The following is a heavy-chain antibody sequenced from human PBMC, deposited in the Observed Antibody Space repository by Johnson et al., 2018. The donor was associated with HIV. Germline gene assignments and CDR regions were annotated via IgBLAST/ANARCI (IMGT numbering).Heavy chain of an antibody. Sequence: VQLVESGGGVVQPGRSLRLSCAASGFTFSSYGMHWVRQAPGKGLAWVAVISYDGSNKYYADSVKGRFTISRDNSKNTLYLQMNSLRAEDTAVYYCAKDKRNAFDIGGQGTMVTVSS. V-gene: IGHV3-30*18. CDR3: AKDKRNAFDI. CDR1: GFTFSSYG. J-gene: IGHJ3*02. D-gene: IGHD5-24*01. CDR2: ISYDGSNK.